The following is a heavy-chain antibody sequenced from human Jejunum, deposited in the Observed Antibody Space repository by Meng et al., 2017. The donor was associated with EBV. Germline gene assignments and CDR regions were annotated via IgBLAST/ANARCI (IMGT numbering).Heavy chain of an antibody. D-gene: IGHD5-12*01. CDR2: IYGGDDK. V-gene: IGHV2-5*02. CDR3: AHRARDTVNFDY. J-gene: IGHJ4*02. CDR1: GFSLSTSAVG. Sequence: ITCKESGPTLVKPTQTLTLTCTFSGFSLSTSAVGVGWIRQPPEKALEWLALIYGGDDKHYSPSLKSRLTITMDTSKNQVVLTMIDMDPVDTATYYCAHRARDTVNFDYWGQGTLVTVSS.